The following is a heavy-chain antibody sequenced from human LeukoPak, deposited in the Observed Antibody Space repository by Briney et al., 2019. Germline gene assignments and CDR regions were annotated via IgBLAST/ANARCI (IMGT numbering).Heavy chain of an antibody. CDR3: AKDLVASLYYDSSGCYFDY. V-gene: IGHV3-30*04. D-gene: IGHD3-22*01. J-gene: IGHJ4*02. Sequence: PGGSLRLSCAASGFPFSSFAMHWVRQAPGKGLEWVAVISYDGSNKYYADSVKGRFTISRDNSMNRLYLQMNSLRAEDTAVYYCAKDLVASLYYDSSGCYFDYWGQGTLVTVSS. CDR1: GFPFSSFA. CDR2: ISYDGSNK.